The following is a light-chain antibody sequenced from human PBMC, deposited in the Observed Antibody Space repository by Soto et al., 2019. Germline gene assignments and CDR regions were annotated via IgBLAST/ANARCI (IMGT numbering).Light chain of an antibody. J-gene: IGKJ1*01. CDR2: KAS. CDR3: QQYSTYYRT. Sequence: DIQMTQSPSTLSAFVGDRVTITCRASQSISTWLAWYQQKPGKAPKVLIYKASNLESGVPSRFSGSGSGTEFTLTISSLQPDDFATYYCQQYSTYYRTFGQGTKVEIK. V-gene: IGKV1-5*03. CDR1: QSISTW.